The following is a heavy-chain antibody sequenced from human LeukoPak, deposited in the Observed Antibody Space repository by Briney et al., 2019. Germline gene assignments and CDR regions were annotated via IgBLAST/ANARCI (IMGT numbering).Heavy chain of an antibody. CDR1: GFTFSSYS. CDR3: AKDTMATIRGIWFDP. CDR2: ISSSSSTI. V-gene: IGHV3-48*01. D-gene: IGHD5-24*01. J-gene: IGHJ5*02. Sequence: GGSLRLSCAASGFTFSSYSMNWVRQAPGKGLEWVSYISSSSSTIYYADSVKGRFTISRDNAKNSLYLQMNSLRAEDTAVYYCAKDTMATIRGIWFDPWGQGTLVTVSS.